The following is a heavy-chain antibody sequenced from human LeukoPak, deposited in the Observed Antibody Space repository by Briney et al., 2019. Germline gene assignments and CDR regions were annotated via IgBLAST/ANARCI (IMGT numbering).Heavy chain of an antibody. CDR1: GFMFSSNW. V-gene: IGHV3-7*03. J-gene: IGHJ4*02. CDR2: IKEDGAET. Sequence: GKSLRLSCAASGFMFSSNWMSWVRLAPGKGLEWVANIKEDGAETYYVDSVKGRFTISRDNAKNSLYLQMNSLRVEDTAVYYCAKEGRSLQTYWGQGTLVTVSS. D-gene: IGHD5-24*01. CDR3: AKEGRSLQTY.